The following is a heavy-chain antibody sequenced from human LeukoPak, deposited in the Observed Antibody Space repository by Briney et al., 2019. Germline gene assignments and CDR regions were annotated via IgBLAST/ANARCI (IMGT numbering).Heavy chain of an antibody. CDR1: GFTFSSYE. CDR3: VRRYCSSTSCTLDS. V-gene: IGHV3-48*03. D-gene: IGHD2-2*01. CDR2: IGSGGSAI. J-gene: IGHJ4*02. Sequence: PGGSLRLSCAASGFTFSSYEMNWVRQAPGKGLEWVSYIGSGGSAIFHADSVKGRFTISRDNAKNSLYLQMNSLRAEDTAVYYCVRRYCSSTSCTLDSWGQGTLVTVSS.